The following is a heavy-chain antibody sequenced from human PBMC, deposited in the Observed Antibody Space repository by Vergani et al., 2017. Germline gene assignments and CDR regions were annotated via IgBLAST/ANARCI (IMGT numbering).Heavy chain of an antibody. J-gene: IGHJ5*02. CDR2: IYYSGCT. CDR1: GGSISSSSYY. CDR3: ARHLGVVVRTVGFDP. D-gene: IGHD3-22*01. V-gene: IGHV4-39*01. Sequence: QLQLQESGPGLVKPSETLSLTCTVSGGSISSSSYYWGWIRQPPGRGLEWIGSIYYSGCTYYNPSLKSRVTISVDTSKNLFSLKLSSVTAADTAVYYCARHLGVVVRTVGFDPWGQGTLVTVSS.